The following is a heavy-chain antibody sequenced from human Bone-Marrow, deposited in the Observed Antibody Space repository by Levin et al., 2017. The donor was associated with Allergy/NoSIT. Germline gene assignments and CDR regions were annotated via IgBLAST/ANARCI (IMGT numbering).Heavy chain of an antibody. Sequence: GESLKISCAASGFTFSSYAMHWVRQAPGKGLEWVAVISYDGSNKYYADSVKGRFTISRDNSKNTLYLQMNSLRAEDTAVYYCARANPPSHDYGDYVRDWGQGTLVTVSS. V-gene: IGHV3-30-3*01. J-gene: IGHJ4*02. D-gene: IGHD4-17*01. CDR1: GFTFSSYA. CDR2: ISYDGSNK. CDR3: ARANPPSHDYGDYVRD.